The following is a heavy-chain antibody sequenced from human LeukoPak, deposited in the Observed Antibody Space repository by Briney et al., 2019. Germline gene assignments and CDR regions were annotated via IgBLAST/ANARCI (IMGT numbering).Heavy chain of an antibody. CDR3: ARLAYDYYDSGTRRFDY. D-gene: IGHD3-10*01. Sequence: SETLSLTCTVSGGSISSYYWSWIRQPPGKGLEWIGYIYYSGSTNYNPSLKSRVTISVDTSKNQFSLKLSSVTAADTAVYYCARLAYDYYDSGTRRFDYWGQGTLVTVSS. CDR1: GGSISSYY. V-gene: IGHV4-59*08. CDR2: IYYSGST. J-gene: IGHJ4*02.